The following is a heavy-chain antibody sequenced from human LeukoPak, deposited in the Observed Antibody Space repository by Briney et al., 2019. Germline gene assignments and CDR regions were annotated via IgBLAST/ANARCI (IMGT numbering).Heavy chain of an antibody. D-gene: IGHD3-22*01. CDR1: GFTVSSNY. CDR2: IYSGGST. Sequence: GGSLRLSCAASGFTVSSNYMTWVCQAPGKGLEWVSVIYSGGSTYYADSVKGRFTISRDNSKNTLYLQTNSLRAEDTAVYYCARDRYDSSGYSFDYWGQGTLDTVSS. CDR3: ARDRYDSSGYSFDY. J-gene: IGHJ4*02. V-gene: IGHV3-53*01.